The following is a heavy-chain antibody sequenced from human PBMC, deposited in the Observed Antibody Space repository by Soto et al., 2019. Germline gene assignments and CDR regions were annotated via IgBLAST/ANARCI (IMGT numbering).Heavy chain of an antibody. CDR1: GFTVSSNY. J-gene: IGHJ3*02. D-gene: IGHD6-19*01. CDR2: IYSGGST. Sequence: EVQLVESGGGLVQPGGSLRLSCAASGFTVSSNYMSWVRQAPGKGLEWVSVIYSGGSTYYADSVKGRFTISRHNSKNTLYLQMNSLRAEDTAVYYCARELYSSGGGGAFDIWGQGTMVTVSS. CDR3: ARELYSSGGGGAFDI. V-gene: IGHV3-53*04.